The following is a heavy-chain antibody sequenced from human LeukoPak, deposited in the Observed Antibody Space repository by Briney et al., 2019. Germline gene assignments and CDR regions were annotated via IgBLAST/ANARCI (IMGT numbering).Heavy chain of an antibody. J-gene: IGHJ5*02. CDR2: ISSSSYI. CDR1: GFTFSSYS. D-gene: IGHD3-10*01. V-gene: IGHV3-21*04. Sequence: GGSLRLSCAASGFTFSSYSMNWVRQAPGKGLEWVSSISSSSYIYYADSVKGRFTISRDNAKNSLYLQMNSLRAEDTAVYYCAKEAWFPGWFDPWGQGTLVTVSS. CDR3: AKEAWFPGWFDP.